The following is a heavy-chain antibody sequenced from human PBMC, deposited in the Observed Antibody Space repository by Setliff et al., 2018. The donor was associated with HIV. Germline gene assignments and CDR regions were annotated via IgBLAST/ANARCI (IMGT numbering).Heavy chain of an antibody. D-gene: IGHD6-19*01. CDR2: IIPMSGVP. Sequence: AASVKVSCKASNYSFRSYGISWVRQAPGQGLEWMGGIIPMSGVPKYAQKFQGRVTITADKSTSTAYMELSSLRSEDTAVYYCARNPEMAALNYFYYYMDVWGKGTTVTVSS. CDR3: ARNPEMAALNYFYYYMDV. CDR1: NYSFRSYG. V-gene: IGHV1-69*10. J-gene: IGHJ6*03.